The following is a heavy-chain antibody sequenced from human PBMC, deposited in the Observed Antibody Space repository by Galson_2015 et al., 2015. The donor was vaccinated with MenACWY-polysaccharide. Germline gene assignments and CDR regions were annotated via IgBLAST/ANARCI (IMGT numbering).Heavy chain of an antibody. CDR2: INPSGST. CDR1: GGSFSGYY. CDR3: AIGKSRYSNY. Sequence: ETLSLTCAVYGGSFSGYYCTWIRPPPGEGLEWIGEINPSGSTNYNPSLKSRVTISLDTSKNEFSLKVSSVTAADTAMYYCAIGKSRYSNYWGQGTLVTVSS. V-gene: IGHV4-34*01. J-gene: IGHJ4*02. D-gene: IGHD4-11*01.